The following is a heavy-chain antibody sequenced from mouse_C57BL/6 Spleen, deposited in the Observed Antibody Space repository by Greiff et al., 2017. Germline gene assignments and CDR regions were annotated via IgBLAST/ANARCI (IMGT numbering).Heavy chain of an antibody. CDR3: ARCYGSSLFDY. J-gene: IGHJ2*01. Sequence: VQLQQSGPELVKPGASVKISCKASGYALSSSWMNWVKQRPGKGLEWIGRIYPGDGDTNYNGKFKGKATLTADKSSSTAYMQLSSLTSEDSAVYFCARCYGSSLFDYWGQGTTLTVSS. V-gene: IGHV1-82*01. D-gene: IGHD1-1*01. CDR1: GYALSSSW. CDR2: IYPGDGDT.